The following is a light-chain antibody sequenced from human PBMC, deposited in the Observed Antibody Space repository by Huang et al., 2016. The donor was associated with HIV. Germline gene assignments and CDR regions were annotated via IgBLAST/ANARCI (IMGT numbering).Light chain of an antibody. CDR3: QHRGNWWT. CDR1: HSVGSY. Sequence: EIVLTQSPATLSLSPGEIAALSCRASHSVGSYLAWYQQKPGQAPKLLIFDTSQRATGIPARFSGIGSGTDFTLTINRLEPEDFAVYYCQHRGNWWTFGQGTKVEIK. V-gene: IGKV3-11*01. J-gene: IGKJ1*01. CDR2: DTS.